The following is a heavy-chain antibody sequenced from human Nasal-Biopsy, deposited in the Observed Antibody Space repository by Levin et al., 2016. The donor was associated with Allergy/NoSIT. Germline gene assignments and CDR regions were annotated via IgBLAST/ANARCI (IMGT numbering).Heavy chain of an antibody. D-gene: IGHD3-9*01. CDR2: ISGGGSTT. CDR3: AKDTFTGYYRGYYYYGVDV. CDR1: GFPFVNYA. Sequence: GGSLRLSCAASGFPFVNYAMTWFRQAPGKGLEWVSTISGGGSTTHYADSVLGRFTISRDDSRNTVLLQMNSLRAEDTAVYFCAKDTFTGYYRGYYYYGVDVWGQGTTVAVSS. J-gene: IGHJ6*02. V-gene: IGHV3-23*01.